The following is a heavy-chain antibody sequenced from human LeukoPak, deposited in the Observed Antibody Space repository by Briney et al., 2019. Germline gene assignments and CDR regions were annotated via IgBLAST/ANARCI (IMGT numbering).Heavy chain of an antibody. CDR1: GFTFSKYW. J-gene: IGHJ4*02. CDR2: INGDGGNT. Sequence: PGGSLRLSCAASGFTFSKYWMYWVRQVPGKGLVWVSRINGDGGNTNYADSVKGRFTISRDNAKNTLYLQMNSLRAEDTATYYCVTYNWEYEADFWGQGTLVTVSS. V-gene: IGHV3-74*01. D-gene: IGHD1-20*01. CDR3: VTYNWEYEADF.